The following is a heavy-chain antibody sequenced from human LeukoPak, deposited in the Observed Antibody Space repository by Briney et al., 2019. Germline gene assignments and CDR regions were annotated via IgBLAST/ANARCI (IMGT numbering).Heavy chain of an antibody. D-gene: IGHD6-19*01. J-gene: IGHJ6*02. CDR2: IIPIFGTA. V-gene: IGHV1-69*05. Sequence: GASVKVSCKASGYTFTGYYMHWVRQAPGQGLEWMGGIIPIFGTANYAQKFQGRVTITTDESTSTAYMELSSLRSEDTAVYYCARAPRPRIAVAGTNYYGMDVWGQGTTVTVSS. CDR1: GYTFTGYY. CDR3: ARAPRPRIAVAGTNYYGMDV.